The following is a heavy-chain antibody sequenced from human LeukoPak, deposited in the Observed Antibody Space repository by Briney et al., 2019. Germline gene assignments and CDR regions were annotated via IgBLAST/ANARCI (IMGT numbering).Heavy chain of an antibody. V-gene: IGHV4-34*01. J-gene: IGHJ4*02. CDR2: IGQSGST. CDR1: GGSFSGYY. Sequence: PSETLSLTCSVYGGSFSGYYWSWIRQPPGRGLEWIGEIGQSGSTNYNPSLKSRVTVSLDTSKNQFSLKLSSVTAGDTAVYYCASTERCSTTCPLDYWGQGTLVTVSS. D-gene: IGHD1-1*01. CDR3: ASTERCSTTCPLDY.